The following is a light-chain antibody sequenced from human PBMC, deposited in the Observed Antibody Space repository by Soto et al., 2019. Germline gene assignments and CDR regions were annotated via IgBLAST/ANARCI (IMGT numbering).Light chain of an antibody. CDR2: DAS. V-gene: IGKV3-20*01. CDR3: YQYDSSPWT. Sequence: EIVLTQSPGTLSLSPGERATVSCRASQSVSSSYLARYQQKPGQSPRLVIYDASSRATGIPDRFSGSGSGTDFTLTISRLEPEDFAVYFCYQYDSSPWTFGQGTKVDIK. CDR1: QSVSSSY. J-gene: IGKJ1*01.